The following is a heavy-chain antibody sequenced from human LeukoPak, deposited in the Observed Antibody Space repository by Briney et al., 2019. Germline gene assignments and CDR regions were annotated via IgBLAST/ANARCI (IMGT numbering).Heavy chain of an antibody. Sequence: SETLSLTCTVSGGSISSGGYYWSWIRQHPGKGLEWIGYIYYSGSTYYNPSLKSRVTISVDTSKNQFSLKLSSVTAADTAVYYCARHFAPNPTISLEFDYWGQGTLVTVSS. V-gene: IGHV4-31*03. CDR2: IYYSGST. CDR1: GGSISSGGYY. CDR3: ARHFAPNPTISLEFDY. D-gene: IGHD3-3*01. J-gene: IGHJ4*02.